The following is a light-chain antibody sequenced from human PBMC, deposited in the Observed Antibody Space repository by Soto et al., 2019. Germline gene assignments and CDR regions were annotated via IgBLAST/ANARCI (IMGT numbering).Light chain of an antibody. Sequence: EIVLTQSPGTLSLSPGERATLSCRASQSVRSNCLAWYQQKPGQAPRLLIYGASSRATGIPDRFSGSGSGTDFSLTIGRLEPEDFAVYYCQQYGSSPQTFGQGTKVEIK. CDR3: QQYGSSPQT. CDR2: GAS. V-gene: IGKV3-20*01. J-gene: IGKJ1*01. CDR1: QSVRSNC.